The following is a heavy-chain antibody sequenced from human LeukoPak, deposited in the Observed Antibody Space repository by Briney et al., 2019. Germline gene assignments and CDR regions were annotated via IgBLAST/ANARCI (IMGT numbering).Heavy chain of an antibody. CDR3: AKDRSAVVRASPMDS. CDR2: MTYDGYYK. Sequence: PGGSLRLSCEASGFTFSSYGMHWVRQAPGRGLEWVALMTYDGYYKYYADSVKGRFTISSDNSKNTLYLHMNNLRPEDTAVYYCAKDRSAVVRASPMDSWGQGTLVIVSS. D-gene: IGHD3-10*01. J-gene: IGHJ4*02. V-gene: IGHV3-30*18. CDR1: GFTFSSYG.